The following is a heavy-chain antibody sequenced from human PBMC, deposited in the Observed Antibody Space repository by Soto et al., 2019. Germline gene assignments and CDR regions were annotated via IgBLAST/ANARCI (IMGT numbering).Heavy chain of an antibody. D-gene: IGHD5-18*01. CDR2: IKSKTDGGTT. Sequence: PGGSLRLSCAASGFTFSNAWMSWVRQAPGKGLEWVGRIKSKTDGGTTDYAAPVKGRFTISRDDSKNTLYLQMNSLKTEDTAVYYCTTDFAPYSYGTQFDYWGQGTLVTVSS. CDR3: TTDFAPYSYGTQFDY. V-gene: IGHV3-15*01. CDR1: GFTFSNAW. J-gene: IGHJ4*02.